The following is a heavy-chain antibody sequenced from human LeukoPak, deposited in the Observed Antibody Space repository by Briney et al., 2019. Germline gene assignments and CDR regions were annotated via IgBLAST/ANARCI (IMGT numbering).Heavy chain of an antibody. Sequence: GGSLRLSCAASGFTFDDYTMHWVRQAPGKGLEWVSLISWDGGSTYYADSVKGRFTISRDNSKNSLYLQMNSLRTEDTALYYCAKDISRDGSESCMDVWGKGTTVTISS. CDR2: ISWDGGST. V-gene: IGHV3-43*01. D-gene: IGHD3-10*01. CDR3: AKDISRDGSESCMDV. J-gene: IGHJ6*03. CDR1: GFTFDDYT.